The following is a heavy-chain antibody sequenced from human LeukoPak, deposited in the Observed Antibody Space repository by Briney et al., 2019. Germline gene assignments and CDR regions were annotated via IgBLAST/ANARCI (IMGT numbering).Heavy chain of an antibody. V-gene: IGHV1-2*02. CDR1: GYTFTGYY. CDR2: INPNSGGT. CDR3: ARGSYSSSWFNRYYYYYMDV. Sequence: VASVKVSCKAFGYTFTGYYMHWVRQAPGQGLEWMGWINPNSGGTNYAQKFQGRVTMTRDTSTSTAYMELRSLRSDDTAVYYCARGSYSSSWFNRYYYYYMDVWGKGTTVTISS. J-gene: IGHJ6*03. D-gene: IGHD6-13*01.